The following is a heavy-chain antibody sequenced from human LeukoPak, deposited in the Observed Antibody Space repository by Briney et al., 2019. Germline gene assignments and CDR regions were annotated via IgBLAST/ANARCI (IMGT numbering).Heavy chain of an antibody. CDR3: TSQYNSGSGVIY. CDR2: ISSKVNTYAT. J-gene: IGHJ4*02. D-gene: IGHD3-10*01. V-gene: IGHV3-73*01. Sequence: PGGSLRLSCAASGFTFSGSAMHWVRQASGRGLEWVGRISSKVNTYATAYAASVKGRFAISRDDSKNTAFLQMNSLKPEDTAVYYCTSQYNSGSGVIYCGQGTLVTVSS. CDR1: GFTFSGSA.